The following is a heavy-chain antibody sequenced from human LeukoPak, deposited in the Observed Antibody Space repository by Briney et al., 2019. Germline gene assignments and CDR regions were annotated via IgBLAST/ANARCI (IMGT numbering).Heavy chain of an antibody. CDR1: GLPIADFA. J-gene: IGHJ4*02. CDR3: AKDARRSSGWYFFDH. D-gene: IGHD6-19*01. Sequence: GGSLRLSCVASGLPIADFAMHWVRQAPGKGLEWVSVISDSGGTTYYADSVKGRFTISRDNSRNTLYLRMNSLRVEDTAVYYCAKDARRSSGWYFFDHWGQGTLVTVSS. CDR2: ISDSGGTT. V-gene: IGHV3-23*01.